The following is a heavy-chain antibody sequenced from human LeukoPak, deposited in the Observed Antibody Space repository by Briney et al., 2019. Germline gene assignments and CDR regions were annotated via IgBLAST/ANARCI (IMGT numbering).Heavy chain of an antibody. J-gene: IGHJ5*02. D-gene: IGHD1-14*01. Sequence: SVKVSCKASGGTFSSYAISWVRQAPGQGLEWMGGIIPIFGTANYAQKFQGRVTITADESTSTAYMELRSLRPDDTAVYYCARTKAPPDPWAWFDPWGQGTLVTV. CDR2: IIPIFGTA. CDR3: ARTKAPPDPWAWFDP. V-gene: IGHV1-69*13. CDR1: GGTFSSYA.